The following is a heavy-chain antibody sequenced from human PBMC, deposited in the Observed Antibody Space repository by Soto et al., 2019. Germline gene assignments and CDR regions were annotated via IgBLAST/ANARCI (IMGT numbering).Heavy chain of an antibody. Sequence: QVQLVQSGAEVKKPGASVKVSCKASGYTFTSYYMHWVRQAPGQGLEWMGIINPSGGSTSYAQKFQGRVTMTRDTATSTVYMEQSSLRSEDTAVYYCARERKYVDIVATIEVMLGYWGQGTLVTVSS. J-gene: IGHJ4*02. CDR3: ARERKYVDIVATIEVMLGY. D-gene: IGHD5-12*01. CDR1: GYTFTSYY. V-gene: IGHV1-46*01. CDR2: INPSGGST.